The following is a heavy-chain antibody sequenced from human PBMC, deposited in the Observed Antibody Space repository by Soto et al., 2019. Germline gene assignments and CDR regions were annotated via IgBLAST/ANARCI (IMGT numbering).Heavy chain of an antibody. Sequence: ASVKVPCKASRYTFTSYVLSWVQQAPGQEVEWMGWISPYNGNTNHAQKLQGRVTKTTDTSTSTTYMALRSLRGDETAVYYSARRPRRDSSGYYRVYLRWGQGTLVHVSS. CDR1: RYTFTSYV. V-gene: IGHV1-18*04. CDR2: ISPYNGNT. CDR3: ARRPRRDSSGYYRVYLR. J-gene: IGHJ1*01. D-gene: IGHD3-22*01.